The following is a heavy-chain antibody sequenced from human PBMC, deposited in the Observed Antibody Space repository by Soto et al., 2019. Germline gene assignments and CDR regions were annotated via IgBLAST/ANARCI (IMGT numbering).Heavy chain of an antibody. Sequence: GGSLRLSCASSGFTVINNYMSWVRQVPGKGLEWVSVIYSGGSTYHADSVKGRFTISRDNSKNTLHLQMNRLRAEDTAVYYCARESSASGLDYWGQGTLVTVSS. V-gene: IGHV3-53*01. J-gene: IGHJ4*02. CDR1: GFTVINNY. D-gene: IGHD2-15*01. CDR2: IYSGGST. CDR3: ARESSASGLDY.